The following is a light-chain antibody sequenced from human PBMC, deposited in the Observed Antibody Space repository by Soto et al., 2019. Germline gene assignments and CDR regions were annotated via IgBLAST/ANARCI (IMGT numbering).Light chain of an antibody. CDR1: SSDVGGYDY. Sequence: HSVLTRPASVYGSPCQAIAIFRKDTSSDVGGYDYVSWYQQHPDKAPKLMIYEVTKRPSGVSNRFSGSKSGNTASLTISGLQPEDEADYYCSSHTSGSTRVFGSGTKVTVL. V-gene: IGLV2-14*01. J-gene: IGLJ1*01. CDR2: EVT. CDR3: SSHTSGSTRV.